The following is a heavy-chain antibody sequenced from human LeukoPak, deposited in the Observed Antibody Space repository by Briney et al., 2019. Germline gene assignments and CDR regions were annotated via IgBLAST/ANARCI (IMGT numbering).Heavy chain of an antibody. J-gene: IGHJ4*02. V-gene: IGHV5-51*01. Sequence: GESLKISCKGSGYSFTNYWIGWVRQMPGKGLEWMGIIYPGDSDTRYSPSFQGQVTISADKSISTAYLQWSSLKASDTAMYYCARLSGGDCYSDAVCGDYFDYWGQGTLVTVSS. CDR1: GYSFTNYW. CDR2: IYPGDSDT. D-gene: IGHD2-21*02. CDR3: ARLSGGDCYSDAVCGDYFDY.